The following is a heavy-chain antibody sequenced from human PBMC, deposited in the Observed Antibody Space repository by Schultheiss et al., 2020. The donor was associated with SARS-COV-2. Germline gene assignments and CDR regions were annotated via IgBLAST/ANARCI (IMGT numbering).Heavy chain of an antibody. V-gene: IGHV3-30*03. J-gene: IGHJ4*02. D-gene: IGHD6-19*01. CDR2: ISYDGSNK. Sequence: GGSLRLSCAASGFTFSSYGMHWVRQAPGKGLEWVAVISYDGSNKYYADSVKGRFTISRDNSKNTLYLQMNSLRAEDTAVYYCASEAAVAGLGYWGQGTLVTVSS. CDR1: GFTFSSYG. CDR3: ASEAAVAGLGY.